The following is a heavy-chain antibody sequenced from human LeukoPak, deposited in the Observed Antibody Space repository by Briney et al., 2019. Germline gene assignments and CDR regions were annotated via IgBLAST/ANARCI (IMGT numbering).Heavy chain of an antibody. V-gene: IGHV4-38-2*02. D-gene: IGHD4-17*01. Sequence: SETLSLTCTVSGYSISSGYYWGWIRQPPGKGLEWIGSIYHSGSTYYNPSLKSRVTISVDTSKNQFSLKLSSVTAADTAVYYCARTYGDSYYYYYYYMDVWGKGTTVTVSS. J-gene: IGHJ6*03. CDR2: IYHSGST. CDR1: GYSISSGYY. CDR3: ARTYGDSYYYYYYYMDV.